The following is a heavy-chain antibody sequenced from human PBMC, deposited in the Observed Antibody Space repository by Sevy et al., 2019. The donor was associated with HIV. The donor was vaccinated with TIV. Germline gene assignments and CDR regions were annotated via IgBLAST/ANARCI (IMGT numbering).Heavy chain of an antibody. CDR3: VKGSRATHSAFDF. CDR1: GFIFTNYG. CDR2: ISHDGSLK. V-gene: IGHV3-30*18. J-gene: IGHJ3*01. D-gene: IGHD1-26*01. Sequence: GGSLRLSCAASGFIFTNYGMHWVRQAPGKGLEWVAVISHDGSLKYYADSVRGRVTISRDSSKNTVSLQMNSLRFEDTAVYYCVKGSRATHSAFDFWGQGTMVTVSS.